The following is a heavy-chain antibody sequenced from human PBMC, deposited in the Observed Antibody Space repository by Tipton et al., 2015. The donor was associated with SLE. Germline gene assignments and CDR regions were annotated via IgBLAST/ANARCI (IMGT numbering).Heavy chain of an antibody. D-gene: IGHD2-8*01. CDR1: DGSITSYY. CDR2: IYYTGTT. Sequence: GLVKPSETLSLTCSVSDGSITSYYWSWIRQPPGKGLEWIGRIYYTGTTYYNPSLKSRLTLSLDTSKNQFSLKMISVTAADTAVYYCASRYGTSFDFWDRGTLVTVSS. J-gene: IGHJ4*02. V-gene: IGHV4-59*08. CDR3: ASRYGTSFDF.